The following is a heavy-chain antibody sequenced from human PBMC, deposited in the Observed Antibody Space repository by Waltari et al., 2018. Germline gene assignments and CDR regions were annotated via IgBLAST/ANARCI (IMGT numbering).Heavy chain of an antibody. D-gene: IGHD1-7*01. CDR2: INHSGST. V-gene: IGHV4-34*01. CDR3: ARGTYNWNYWGRFDP. J-gene: IGHJ5*02. CDR1: GGSFSGSY. Sequence: QVQLQQWGAGLLKPSETLSLTCAVYGGSFSGSYWRWIRQPPGKGLEWIGEINHSGSTNYNPSLKSRVTISVDTSKNQFSLKLSSVTAADTAVYYCARGTYNWNYWGRFDPWGQGTLVTVSS.